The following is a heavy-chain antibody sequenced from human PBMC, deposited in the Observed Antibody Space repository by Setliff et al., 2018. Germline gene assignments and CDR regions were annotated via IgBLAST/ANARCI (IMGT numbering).Heavy chain of an antibody. J-gene: IGHJ3*02. CDR2: INPDSGDT. CDR1: GNRFTDYN. V-gene: IGHV1-2*02. D-gene: IGHD3-3*01. CDR3: ARDRYYNSWSGTSITAPHDAFDI. Sequence: GASVKVSCKASGNRFTDYNLHWVRQAPGQGLEWMGWINPDSGDTHSAQKFQGRVTMTRDTSINTAYMELGSLTSDDTAFYYCARDRYYNSWSGTSITAPHDAFDIWGQGTMVTVSS.